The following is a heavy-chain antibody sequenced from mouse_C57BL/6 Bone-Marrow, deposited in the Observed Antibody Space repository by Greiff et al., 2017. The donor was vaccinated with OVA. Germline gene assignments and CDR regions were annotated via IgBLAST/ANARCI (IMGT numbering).Heavy chain of an antibody. V-gene: IGHV5-12*01. CDR3: ASQNGSGYFDF. D-gene: IGHD1-3*01. Sequence: EVQLVESGGGLVQPGGSLKLSCAASGFTFSDYYMYWVRQTPEKRLEWVAYISNGGGSTYYPDTVKGRFTISRDNAKNTLYLQMSRLKSEDTAMYYCASQNGSGYFDFWGRGTTLTVSS. CDR2: ISNGGGST. J-gene: IGHJ2*01. CDR1: GFTFSDYY.